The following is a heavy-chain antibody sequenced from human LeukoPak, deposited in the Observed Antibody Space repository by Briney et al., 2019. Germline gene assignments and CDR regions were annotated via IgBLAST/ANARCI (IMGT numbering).Heavy chain of an antibody. Sequence: ASVKVSCKASGYTFTSYAMHWVRQAPGQRLEWMGWINAGNGNTKYSQKFQGRVTITRDTSASTAYMELSSLRCEDTAVYYCARVPQLWSETNAFDIWGQGTMVTVSS. CDR2: INAGNGNT. J-gene: IGHJ3*02. V-gene: IGHV1-3*01. D-gene: IGHD5-18*01. CDR1: GYTFTSYA. CDR3: ARVPQLWSETNAFDI.